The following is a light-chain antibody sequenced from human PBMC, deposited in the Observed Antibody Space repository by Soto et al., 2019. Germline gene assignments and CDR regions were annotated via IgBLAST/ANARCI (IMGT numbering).Light chain of an antibody. CDR2: GAS. J-gene: IGKJ1*01. CDR3: QQYESSRT. Sequence: EIVLTQSPGTLSLSPGERATLSCRASQSVSSRFLAWYQQKPGQAPKVLIYGASTRATGNPDRFSGSGSGTDFTLTISRLEPEDFAVYYCQQYESSRTFGQGTKVEMK. CDR1: QSVSSRF. V-gene: IGKV3-20*01.